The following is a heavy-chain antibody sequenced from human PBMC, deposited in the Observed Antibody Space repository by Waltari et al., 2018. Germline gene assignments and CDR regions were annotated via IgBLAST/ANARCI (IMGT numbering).Heavy chain of an antibody. CDR2: IYGIGVT. D-gene: IGHD3-10*01. V-gene: IGHV3-53*01. J-gene: IGHJ3*02. CDR1: GFSISNNY. CDR3: ARRSGRLDAFDI. Sequence: EVQLVESGGGLTQPGGSLRLSCAASGFSISNNYMSWVRQAPGKGLEWVSVIYGIGVTSYADSVKGRFTISRDNSKNTLYLQMNSLRAEDTAVYYCARRSGRLDAFDIWGQGTVVIVSS.